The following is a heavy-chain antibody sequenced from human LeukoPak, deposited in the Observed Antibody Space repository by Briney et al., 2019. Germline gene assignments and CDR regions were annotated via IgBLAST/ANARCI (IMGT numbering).Heavy chain of an antibody. D-gene: IGHD3-10*01. CDR3: ARGSGYGSGSYQDV. J-gene: IGHJ6*04. V-gene: IGHV4-59*01. CDR1: GGSISSYY. CDR2: MYHTGTT. Sequence: SETLSLTCTVSGGSISSYYWSWIRQPPGKGLEWIGYMYHTGTTSYSPSVKSRATISLDTSKKQFSLRLTSVTAADTAVYFCARGSGYGSGSYQDVWGKGTTITISS.